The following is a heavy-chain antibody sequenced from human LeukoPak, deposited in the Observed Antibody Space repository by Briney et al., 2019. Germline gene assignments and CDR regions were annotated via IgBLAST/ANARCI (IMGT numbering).Heavy chain of an antibody. CDR1: GGSISSGGYY. Sequence: TPSETLSLTCTGSGGSISSGGYYWSWLCQHPGKGLEWIGYIYYSGGTYYNPSLKSRVTISVDTSKNQFSLKLSSVTAADTAVYYCARSMCSNTSCWVYYYYYYGMDVWGQGTTVTVSS. D-gene: IGHD2-2*01. V-gene: IGHV4-31*03. CDR3: ARSMCSNTSCWVYYYYYYGMDV. CDR2: IYYSGGT. J-gene: IGHJ6*02.